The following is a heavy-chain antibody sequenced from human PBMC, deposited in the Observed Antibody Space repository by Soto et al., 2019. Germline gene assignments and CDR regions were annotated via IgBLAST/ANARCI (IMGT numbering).Heavy chain of an antibody. D-gene: IGHD3-3*01. Sequence: GGSLRLSCAASGFTFSSYWMSWVRQAPGKGLEWVANIKQDGSEKYYVDSVKGRFTISRDNAKNSLYLQMNSLRAEDTAVYYCAREHDFWSGYYPDAFDIWGQGTMVTVSS. CDR3: AREHDFWSGYYPDAFDI. V-gene: IGHV3-7*01. J-gene: IGHJ3*02. CDR1: GFTFSSYW. CDR2: IKQDGSEK.